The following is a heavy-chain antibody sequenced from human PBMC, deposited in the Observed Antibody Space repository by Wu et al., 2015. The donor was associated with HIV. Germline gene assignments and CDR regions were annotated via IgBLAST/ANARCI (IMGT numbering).Heavy chain of an antibody. D-gene: IGHD3-22*01. CDR1: GYIFSDYG. V-gene: IGHV1-18*01. CDR3: AREYYDSSGYYYGDAFDI. CDR2: ISAYNGNT. J-gene: IGHJ3*02. Sequence: VQLVQSGGEVKKPGASVKVACKTSGYIFSDYGINWVRQAPGQGLEWMGWISAYNGNTKYSQKFQGRVNMTTDKSTSTAYMEVRSLRSDDTAVYYCAREYYDSSGYYYGDAFDIWGQGTMVTVSS.